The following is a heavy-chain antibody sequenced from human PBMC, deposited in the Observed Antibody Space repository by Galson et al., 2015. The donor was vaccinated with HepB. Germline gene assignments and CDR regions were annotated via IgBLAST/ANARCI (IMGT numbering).Heavy chain of an antibody. CDR2: IYPGDSDT. V-gene: IGHV5-51*01. CDR1: GYSFTSYW. D-gene: IGHD6-19*01. J-gene: IGHJ4*02. CDR3: ARTDSRIAVAGPLDY. Sequence: QSGAEVKKPGESLKISCKGSGYSFTSYWIGWVRQMPGKGLEWMGIIYPGDSDTRYSPSFQGQVTISADKSISTAYLQWSSLKASDTAMYYCARTDSRIAVAGPLDYWGQGTLVTVSS.